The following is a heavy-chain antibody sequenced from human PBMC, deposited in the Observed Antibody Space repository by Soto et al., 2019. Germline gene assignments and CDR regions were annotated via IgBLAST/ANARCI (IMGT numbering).Heavy chain of an antibody. Sequence: QVQLVQSGAEVKKPGASVKVSCKASGYTFTTYDINWVRQATGQGLEWVGWMNPKSGYTGFAQKFXXRXSXXRDTSISTAYMELSSLRSEDTAVYYCVRVFGSIDYWGQGTLVTVSS. CDR3: VRVFGSIDY. D-gene: IGHD2-21*01. V-gene: IGHV1-8*01. CDR2: MNPKSGYT. J-gene: IGHJ4*02. CDR1: GYTFTTYD.